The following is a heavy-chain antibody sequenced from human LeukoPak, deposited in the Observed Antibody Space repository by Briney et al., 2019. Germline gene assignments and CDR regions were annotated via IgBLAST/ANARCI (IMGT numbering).Heavy chain of an antibody. J-gene: IGHJ6*03. V-gene: IGHV1-8*01. CDR1: GYTFTSYD. Sequence: ASVKVSRKASGYTFTSYDINWVRQATGQGLEWMGWMNPNSGNTGYAQKFQGRVTMTRNTSISTAYMELSSLRSEDTAVYYCARGTLGATPPGSYYYYYYYMDVWGKGTTVTISS. CDR2: MNPNSGNT. D-gene: IGHD1-26*01. CDR3: ARGTLGATPPGSYYYYYYYMDV.